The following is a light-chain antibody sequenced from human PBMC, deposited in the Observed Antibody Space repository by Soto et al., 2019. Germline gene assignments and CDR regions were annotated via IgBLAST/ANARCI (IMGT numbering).Light chain of an antibody. Sequence: QPVLTQSPSASASLGASVKLTCTLSSGHSSYAIAWHQQQPEKGPRYLMKLDSDGSHNKGDAIPDRFSGASSGAERYLTISSLQSEDEADYYCQTWGTGIHLVFGGGTKLTVL. V-gene: IGLV4-69*01. CDR3: QTWGTGIHLV. CDR1: SGHSSYA. CDR2: LDSDGSH. J-gene: IGLJ2*01.